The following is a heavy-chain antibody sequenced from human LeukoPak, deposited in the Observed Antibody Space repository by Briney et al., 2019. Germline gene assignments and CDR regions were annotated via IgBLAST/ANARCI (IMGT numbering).Heavy chain of an antibody. Sequence: SETLSLTCIVSGDSITNHYWSLIRRPPGKGLEWIGYIYYSGSINYNPSLKSRVTISVDTSRNQFSLKLSSVTAADTAVYYCARDPGVTNWFDPWGQGTLVTVSS. CDR1: GDSITNHY. CDR3: ARDPGVTNWFDP. CDR2: IYYSGSI. V-gene: IGHV4-59*11. J-gene: IGHJ5*02. D-gene: IGHD2-21*02.